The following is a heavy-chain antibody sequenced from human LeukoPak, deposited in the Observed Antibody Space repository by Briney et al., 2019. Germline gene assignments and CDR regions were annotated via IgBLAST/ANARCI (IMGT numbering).Heavy chain of an antibody. CDR2: ISGSGGST. CDR1: GFTFSSYA. Sequence: PGGSLRLSCAASGFTFSSYAMSWVRQASGKGLEWVSAISGSGGSTYYADSVKGRFTISRDNSKNTLYLQMNSLRAEDTAVYYCAKVPINGIAVAPTDYWGQGTLVTVSS. D-gene: IGHD6-19*01. V-gene: IGHV3-23*01. J-gene: IGHJ4*02. CDR3: AKVPINGIAVAPTDY.